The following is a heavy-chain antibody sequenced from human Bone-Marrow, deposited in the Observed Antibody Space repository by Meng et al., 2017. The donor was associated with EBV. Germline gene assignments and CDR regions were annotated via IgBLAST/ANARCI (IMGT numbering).Heavy chain of an antibody. Sequence: QVQLVQSGAEVKKXXSXVKVSXKASGGTFNRHIISWVRQAPGQGFEWMGGVIPLFGSSNYAQKFQGRVTITADGSTGTAYIELTSLRSEDTAVYYCARGGIAVTEYYFDSWGQGTLVTVSS. CDR1: GGTFNRHI. V-gene: IGHV1-69*01. CDR3: ARGGIAVTEYYFDS. CDR2: VIPLFGSS. J-gene: IGHJ4*02. D-gene: IGHD6-19*01.